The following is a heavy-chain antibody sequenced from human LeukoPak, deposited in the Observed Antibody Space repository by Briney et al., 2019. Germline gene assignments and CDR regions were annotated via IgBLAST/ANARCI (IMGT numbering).Heavy chain of an antibody. V-gene: IGHV3-53*01. CDR1: GFTFSNAW. Sequence: GGSLRLSCAASGFTFSNAWMSWVRQAPGKGLEWVSVIYSGGSTYYADSVKGRFTISRDNSKNTLYLQMNSLRAEDTAVYYCARDGGNDYDSSGLFDYWGQGTLVTVSS. CDR3: ARDGGNDYDSSGLFDY. CDR2: IYSGGST. J-gene: IGHJ4*02. D-gene: IGHD3-22*01.